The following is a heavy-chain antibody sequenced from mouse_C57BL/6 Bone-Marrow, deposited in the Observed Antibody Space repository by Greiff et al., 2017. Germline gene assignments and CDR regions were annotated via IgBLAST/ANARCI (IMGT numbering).Heavy chain of an antibody. CDR1: GFTFSSYA. Sequence: EVHLVESGEGLVKPGGSLKLSCAASGFTFSSYAMSWVRQTPETRLAWVAYISSGGDYIYYADTVKGRFTIARDNARNTLYLQMSRLKSEDTAMYYCTRDLFYAMDYRGQGASVTGSS. V-gene: IGHV5-9-1*02. J-gene: IGHJ4*01. CDR2: ISSGGDYI. CDR3: TRDLFYAMDY. D-gene: IGHD6-2*01.